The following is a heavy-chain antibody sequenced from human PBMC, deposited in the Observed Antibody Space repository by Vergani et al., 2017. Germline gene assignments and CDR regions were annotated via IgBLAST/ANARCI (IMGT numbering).Heavy chain of an antibody. CDR2: ISYDGSNK. D-gene: IGHD5-24*01. Sequence: QVQLVESGGGVVQPGRSLRLSCAASGFTFSSYGMHWVRQAPGKGLEWVAVISYDGSNKYYADSVKGRFTISRDNSKNTLYLQMNSLRAEDTAVYYCARAERWLQLLPFDYWGQGTLVTVSS. V-gene: IGHV3-30*03. CDR1: GFTFSSYG. J-gene: IGHJ4*02. CDR3: ARAERWLQLLPFDY.